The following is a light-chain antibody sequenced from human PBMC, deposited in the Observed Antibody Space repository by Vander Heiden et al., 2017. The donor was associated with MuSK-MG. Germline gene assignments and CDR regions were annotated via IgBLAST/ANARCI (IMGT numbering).Light chain of an antibody. CDR1: QSISSY. J-gene: IGKJ3*01. CDR3: QQSDSTPFT. Sequence: DIKMTQSPSSLSASVGDRVTITCRASQSISSYLNWYQQKPGKAPKLLIYAASSLQSGVPSRFSGSGSGTDFTLTISSLQPEDFATYYCQQSDSTPFTFGHGTKVDIK. V-gene: IGKV1-39*01. CDR2: AAS.